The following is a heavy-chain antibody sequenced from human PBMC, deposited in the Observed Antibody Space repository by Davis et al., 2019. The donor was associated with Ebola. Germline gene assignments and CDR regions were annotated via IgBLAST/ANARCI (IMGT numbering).Heavy chain of an antibody. CDR3: ARGSVGTAFRAFDI. D-gene: IGHD5-18*01. J-gene: IGHJ3*02. V-gene: IGHV3-72*01. CDR2: IRNKGNSYTT. Sequence: PGGSLRLSCVASGFTFSDHYMDWVRQAPGQGLEWVARIRNKGNSYTTEYAASVKGRFTISRDDSENSHYLQMNSLKTKDSAVYYCARGSVGTAFRAFDIWGQGTMVTVSS. CDR1: GFTFSDHY.